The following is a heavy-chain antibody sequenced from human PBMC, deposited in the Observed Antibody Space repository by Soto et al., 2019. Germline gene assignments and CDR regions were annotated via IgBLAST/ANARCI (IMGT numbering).Heavy chain of an antibody. Sequence: SETLSLTCTVSGGSISSYYWSWIRQPPGKGLEWIGYIYYSGSTNYNPSLKSRVTISVDTSKNQFSLKLSSVTAADTAVYYCARSTSFSRSWFDPWGQGTLVTVSS. V-gene: IGHV4-59*08. D-gene: IGHD6-13*01. CDR2: IYYSGST. CDR1: GGSISSYY. J-gene: IGHJ5*02. CDR3: ARSTSFSRSWFDP.